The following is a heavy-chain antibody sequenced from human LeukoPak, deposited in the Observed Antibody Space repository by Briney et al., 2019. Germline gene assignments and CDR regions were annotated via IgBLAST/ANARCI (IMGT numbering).Heavy chain of an antibody. Sequence: SGTLSLTCAVSGGSISSSNWWSWVHQPPGKGLEWIGEIYHSGSTNYNPSLKSRVTISVDKSKNQFSLKLSSVTAADTAAYYCARDQTTVTTGWFDPWGQGTLVTVSS. V-gene: IGHV4-4*02. J-gene: IGHJ5*02. CDR1: GGSISSSNW. CDR3: ARDQTTVTTGWFDP. D-gene: IGHD4-17*01. CDR2: IYHSGST.